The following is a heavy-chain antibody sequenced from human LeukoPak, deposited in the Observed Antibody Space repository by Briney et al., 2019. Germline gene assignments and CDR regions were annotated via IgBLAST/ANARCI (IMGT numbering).Heavy chain of an antibody. V-gene: IGHV4-4*02. Sequence: SETLSLTCTASGDSINSLDLWSWVRQPPGKGLEWIGEMYLSGTTHSNPSVKSRVTISIDKSKNQFFLNLSSVTAADTAVYYCAGLVGRYSSGLYYYYFDYWGQGTLVTVSS. CDR2: MYLSGTT. CDR3: AGLVGRYSSGLYYYYFDY. J-gene: IGHJ4*02. D-gene: IGHD3-22*01. CDR1: GDSINSLDL.